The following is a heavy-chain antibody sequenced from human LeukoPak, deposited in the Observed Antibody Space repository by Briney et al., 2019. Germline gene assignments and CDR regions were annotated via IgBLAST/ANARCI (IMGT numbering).Heavy chain of an antibody. CDR2: ISYDGSNK. CDR1: GFTFSSYG. Sequence: GGSLRLSCAASGFTFSSYGMHWVRQAPGKGLEWVTVISYDGSNKYYADSVKGRFTISRDNSKNTLYLQMNSLRAEDTAVYYCAKVGPEPYRSGWYGLDYWGQGTLVPVSS. CDR3: AKVGPEPYRSGWYGLDY. V-gene: IGHV3-30*18. J-gene: IGHJ4*02. D-gene: IGHD6-19*01.